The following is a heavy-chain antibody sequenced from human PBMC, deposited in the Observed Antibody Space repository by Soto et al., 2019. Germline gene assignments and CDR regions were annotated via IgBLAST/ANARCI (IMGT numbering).Heavy chain of an antibody. D-gene: IGHD3-10*01. CDR2: ISGSGDTT. Sequence: GGSLRLSCAASGFTFDNYAMNWVRQAPGKGLEWLSGISGSGDTTYYADSVKGRFTISRDNSKNTLYLQMNSLRAEDTALYYCAKVAYITGWDHYDFWGQGTLVTVSS. J-gene: IGHJ4*02. V-gene: IGHV3-23*01. CDR1: GFTFDNYA. CDR3: AKVAYITGWDHYDF.